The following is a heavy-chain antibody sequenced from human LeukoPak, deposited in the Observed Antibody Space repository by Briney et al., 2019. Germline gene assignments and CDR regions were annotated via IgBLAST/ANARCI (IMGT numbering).Heavy chain of an antibody. J-gene: IGHJ5*02. D-gene: IGHD3-9*01. CDR1: GGSFSGYY. Sequence: SETLSLTCAVYGGSFSGYYWSWIRQPPGKGLEWIGEINHSGSTNYNPSLKSRVTISVDTSKNQLSLKLSSVTAADTAVYYCARGTLRYFDWSPGGWFDPWGQGTLVTVSS. V-gene: IGHV4-34*01. CDR3: ARGTLRYFDWSPGGWFDP. CDR2: INHSGST.